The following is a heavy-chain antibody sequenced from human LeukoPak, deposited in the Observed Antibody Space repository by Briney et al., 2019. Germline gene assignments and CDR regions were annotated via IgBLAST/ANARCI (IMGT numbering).Heavy chain of an antibody. Sequence: ASVKVSCKASGYTFTGYYMHWVRQAPGQGLEWMGRINPNSGGTNYAQKFQGRVTMTRDTSISTAYMELSRLRSDDTAVYYCAASQGDYYDSSGFDYWGQGTLVTVSS. V-gene: IGHV1-2*06. D-gene: IGHD3-22*01. CDR3: AASQGDYYDSSGFDY. CDR2: INPNSGGT. J-gene: IGHJ4*02. CDR1: GYTFTGYY.